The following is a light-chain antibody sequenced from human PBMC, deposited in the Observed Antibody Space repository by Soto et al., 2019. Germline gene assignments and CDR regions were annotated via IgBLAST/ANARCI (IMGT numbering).Light chain of an antibody. CDR1: QSISKH. CDR2: YAS. Sequence: DVQMIQSPSTLSASVGDRVTITCRASQSISKHLAWYQLRPGKAPRLLIYYASTLDRGVPSRFSGSGSGTEFTLTIISLQPDDFATYYCQQYASFSPAFGQGTKVGI. CDR3: QQYASFSPA. V-gene: IGKV1-5*01. J-gene: IGKJ1*01.